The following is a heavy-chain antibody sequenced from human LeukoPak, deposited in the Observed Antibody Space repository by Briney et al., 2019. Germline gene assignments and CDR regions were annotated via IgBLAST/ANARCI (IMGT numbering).Heavy chain of an antibody. CDR1: GGSVSSGSYY. CDR2: IYYSGST. D-gene: IGHD3-22*01. J-gene: IGHJ4*02. CDR3: ARDPSGYFNY. Sequence: SETLSLTCTVSGGSVSSGSYYWSWIRQPPGKGLEWIGYIYYSGSTNYNPSLKSRVTISVDTSKNQFSLKLSSMTAADTAVYYCARDPSGYFNYWGQGTLATVSS. V-gene: IGHV4-61*01.